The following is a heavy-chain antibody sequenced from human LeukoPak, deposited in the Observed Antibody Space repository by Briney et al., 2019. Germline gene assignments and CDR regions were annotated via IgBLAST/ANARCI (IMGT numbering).Heavy chain of an antibody. CDR2: ISSSGSTI. CDR1: GFTFSDYY. Sequence: GGSLRLSCAASGFTFSDYYMSWIRQAPGKGLEGGSYISSSGSTIYYADSVKGRFTISRDNAKNSLYLQMNSLRAEDTAVYYCASGALKTPPYDFWSGYSPDYWGQGTLVTVSS. J-gene: IGHJ4*02. V-gene: IGHV3-11*01. CDR3: ASGALKTPPYDFWSGYSPDY. D-gene: IGHD3-3*01.